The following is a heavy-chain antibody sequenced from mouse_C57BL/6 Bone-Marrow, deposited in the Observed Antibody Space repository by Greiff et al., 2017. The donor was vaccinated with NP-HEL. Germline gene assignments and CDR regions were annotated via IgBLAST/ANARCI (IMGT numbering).Heavy chain of an antibody. Sequence: EVQLQESGGGLVQPGGSLSLSCAASGFTFTDYYMSWVRQPPGKALEWLGFIRHKANGYTTEYSASVKGRFTISRDNSQSILYLQMNALRAEDSATYYCARYKGYGSSGAMDYWGQGTSVTVSS. J-gene: IGHJ4*01. CDR2: IRHKANGYTT. D-gene: IGHD1-1*01. V-gene: IGHV7-3*01. CDR1: GFTFTDYY. CDR3: ARYKGYGSSGAMDY.